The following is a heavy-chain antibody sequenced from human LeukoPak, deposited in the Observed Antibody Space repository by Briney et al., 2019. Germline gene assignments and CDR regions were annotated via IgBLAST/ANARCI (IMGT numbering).Heavy chain of an antibody. CDR2: INPSGGST. CDR3: ARDSGDILTGYYRESVMSNWFDP. Sequence: ASVKVSCKASGYTFTSYYMHWVRQAPGQGLEWMGIINPSGGSTSYAQKFQGRVTMTRDTSTSTVYMELSSLGSEDTTVYYCARDSGDILTGYYRESVMSNWFDPWGQGTLVTVSS. J-gene: IGHJ5*02. CDR1: GYTFTSYY. V-gene: IGHV1-46*01. D-gene: IGHD3-9*01.